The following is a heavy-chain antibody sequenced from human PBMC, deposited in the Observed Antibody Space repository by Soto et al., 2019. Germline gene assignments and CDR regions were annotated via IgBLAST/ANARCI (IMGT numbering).Heavy chain of an antibody. V-gene: IGHV1-8*01. CDR2: MNAKSGDT. CDR3: ARGNPFNYAGFDV. CDR1: GYTFSDFD. J-gene: IGHJ6*02. D-gene: IGHD3-16*01. Sequence: ASVKRSCTAAGYTFSDFDINWLRQASGQGPEWMGWMNAKSGDTFFPQRFQGKFNMTWDTSLSTAYMEVGSLTSDDTAIYYCARGNPFNYAGFDVWGQGTTVTVSS.